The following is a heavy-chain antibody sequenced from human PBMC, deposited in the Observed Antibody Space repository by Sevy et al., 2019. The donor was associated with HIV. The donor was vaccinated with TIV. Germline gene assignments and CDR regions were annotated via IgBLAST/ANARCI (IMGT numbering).Heavy chain of an antibody. J-gene: IGHJ4*02. Sequence: GGSLRLSCAASGFTFSTYGMHWVRQAPGKGLEWVAVIWFDGSNTYYADSVKGRFTISRDIAKNTLHLQMNSLRAEDTATYYCAIRNGSYWGQGSLVTVSS. CDR3: AIRNGSY. V-gene: IGHV3-33*01. D-gene: IGHD2-8*01. CDR1: GFTFSTYG. CDR2: IWFDGSNT.